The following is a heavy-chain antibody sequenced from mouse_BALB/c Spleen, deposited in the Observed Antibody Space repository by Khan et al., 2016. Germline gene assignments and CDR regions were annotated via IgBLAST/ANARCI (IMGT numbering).Heavy chain of an antibody. D-gene: IGHD2-14*01. J-gene: IGHJ1*01. CDR3: ARGAMGTTGWYFDV. V-gene: IGHV9-1*02. CDR2: INTYTGEP. Sequence: QIQLVQSGPELKKPGETVKISCKASGYTFTNSGMNWVKQAPGKGLKWVGWINTYTGEPTYADDFKGRFAFSLETSASTAYLQINNLKNEDMTTXFCARGAMGTTGWYFDVWGAGTTVTVSS. CDR1: GYTFTNSG.